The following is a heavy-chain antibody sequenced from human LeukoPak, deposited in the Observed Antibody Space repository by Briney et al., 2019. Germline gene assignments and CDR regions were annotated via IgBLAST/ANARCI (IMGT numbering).Heavy chain of an antibody. J-gene: IGHJ3*02. D-gene: IGHD2-21*02. CDR3: ARDPPYCGGDCYSVAFDI. V-gene: IGHV3-30*03. CDR2: ISYDGSNK. Sequence: TGRSLRLSCAASGFTFSSYGMHWVRQAPGKGLEWVAVISYDGSNKYYADSVKGRFTISRDNSKNTLYLQMNSLRAEDTAVYYCARDPPYCGGDCYSVAFDIWGQGTMVTVSS. CDR1: GFTFSSYG.